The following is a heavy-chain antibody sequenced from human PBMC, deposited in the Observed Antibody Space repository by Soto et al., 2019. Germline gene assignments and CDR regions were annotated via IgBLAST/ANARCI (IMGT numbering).Heavy chain of an antibody. CDR3: ARNFGGSSGYYYYMDV. CDR2: IIPILGIA. V-gene: IGHV1-69*02. J-gene: IGHJ6*03. CDR1: GGTFSSYT. Sequence: SVKVSCKASGGTFSSYTISWVRQAPGQGLEWMGRIIPILGIANYAQKFQGRVTITADKSTSTAYMELSSLRAEDTAVYYCARNFGGSSGYYYYMDVWGKGTTVTVSS. D-gene: IGHD6-6*01.